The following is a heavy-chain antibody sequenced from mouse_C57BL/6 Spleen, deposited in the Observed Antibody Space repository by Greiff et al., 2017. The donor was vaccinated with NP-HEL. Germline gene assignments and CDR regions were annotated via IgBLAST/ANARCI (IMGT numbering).Heavy chain of an antibody. CDR3: ARSTIVTFDY. CDR2: IYPGDGDT. Sequence: VQGVESGAELVKPGASVKISCKASGYAFSSYWMNWVKQRPGKGLEWIGQIYPGDGDTNYNGKFKGKATLTAYKSSSTAYMQLSSLTSEDSAVYFCARSTIVTFDYWGQGTTLTVSS. V-gene: IGHV1-80*01. D-gene: IGHD2-5*01. CDR1: GYAFSSYW. J-gene: IGHJ2*01.